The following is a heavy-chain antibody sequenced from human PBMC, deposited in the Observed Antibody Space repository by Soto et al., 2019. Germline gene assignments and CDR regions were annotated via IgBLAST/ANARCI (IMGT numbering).Heavy chain of an antibody. CDR1: GFTFTGSA. CDR3: ARVPYCSSSGCYSWFDP. CDR2: ISSYDTST. D-gene: IGHD2-2*01. V-gene: IGHV3-23*01. J-gene: IGHJ5*02. Sequence: GGSLRLSCSASGFTFTGSAMNWVRQAPGKGLAWVSAISSYDTSTYYADSVKGRFTISRDNAKNTLYLQMNSLRAEDTAVYYCARVPYCSSSGCYSWFDPWGQGTLVTVSS.